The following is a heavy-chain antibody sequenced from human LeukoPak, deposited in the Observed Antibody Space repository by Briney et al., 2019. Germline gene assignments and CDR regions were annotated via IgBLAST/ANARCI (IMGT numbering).Heavy chain of an antibody. D-gene: IGHD3-9*01. CDR1: AATFSSFA. Sequence: SVKVSCNASAATFSSFANSWMRQAPGQGLEWMGRIIPILGTTNYAQNVQGRVTITTDTSTSTVYMELSSLRSEDTAVYYCARGTPTEDDILTGPFDYWGQGTLVTVSS. J-gene: IGHJ4*02. CDR3: ARGTPTEDDILTGPFDY. V-gene: IGHV1-69*04. CDR2: IIPILGTT.